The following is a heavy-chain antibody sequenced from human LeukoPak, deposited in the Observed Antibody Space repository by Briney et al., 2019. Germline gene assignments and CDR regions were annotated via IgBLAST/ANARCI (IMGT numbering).Heavy chain of an antibody. CDR3: ARGARKQWLRNFDY. J-gene: IGHJ4*02. V-gene: IGHV4-34*01. D-gene: IGHD6-19*01. CDR2: INHSGST. Sequence: SETLSLTCAVYGGSFSGYYWSWIRQPPGKGLEWIGEINHSGSTNYNPSLKSRVTISVDTSKNQFSLKLSSVTAADTAVCYCARGARKQWLRNFDYWGQGTLVTVSS. CDR1: GGSFSGYY.